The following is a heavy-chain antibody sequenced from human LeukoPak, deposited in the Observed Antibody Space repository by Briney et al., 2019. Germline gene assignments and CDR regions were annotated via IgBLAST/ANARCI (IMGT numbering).Heavy chain of an antibody. CDR1: GFIFSAHP. D-gene: IGHD5/OR15-5a*01. V-gene: IGHV3-30*04. J-gene: IGHJ4*02. CDR2: IGSDGSKK. Sequence: PGGSLRLSCVASGFIFSAHPLHWVRQSPDKGLEWVALIGSDGSKKYYADSVRGRFTVSRENSNNTLFLQMNTLRADDTAVYFCARQITSTRLFDSWGQGTLVTVSS. CDR3: ARQITSTRLFDS.